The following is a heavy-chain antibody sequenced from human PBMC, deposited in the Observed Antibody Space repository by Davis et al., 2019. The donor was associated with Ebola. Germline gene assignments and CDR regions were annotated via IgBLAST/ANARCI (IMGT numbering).Heavy chain of an antibody. CDR2: INTNTGNP. Sequence: ASVPVSRQPSGYTFTRYYMYWVRQAPGHGLERMGWINTNTGNPTYAQGFTGRFVFSLENSVSTAYLQINGLKAEDTAVYYCARQHGSSWYIYFDYRGQGTLVTVSS. D-gene: IGHD6-13*01. CDR3: ARQHGSSWYIYFDY. J-gene: IGHJ4*02. CDR1: GYTFTRYY. V-gene: IGHV7-4-1*02.